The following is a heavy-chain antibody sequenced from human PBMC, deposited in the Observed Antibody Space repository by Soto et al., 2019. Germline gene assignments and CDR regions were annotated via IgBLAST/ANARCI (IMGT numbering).Heavy chain of an antibody. CDR2: IYPGDSDP. J-gene: IGHJ4*02. D-gene: IGHD6-19*01. CDR1: GYSFAIYL. V-gene: IGHV5-51*01. Sequence: LGESLNISCKGSGYSFAIYLIGWVRQMPGKGLEWMGIIYPGDSDPRYSPSFQGQVTISADKSISTAYLQWSSLKASDTAMYYCARLAGQWLAIFDYWGQGTLVTVSS. CDR3: ARLAGQWLAIFDY.